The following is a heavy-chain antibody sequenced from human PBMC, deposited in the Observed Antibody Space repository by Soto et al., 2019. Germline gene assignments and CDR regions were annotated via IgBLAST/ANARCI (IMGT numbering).Heavy chain of an antibody. J-gene: IGHJ6*02. CDR2: IYYSGST. Sequence: SETLSLTCTVSGGSISSYYWSWIRQPPGKGLEWIGYIYYSGSTNYNPSLKSRVTISVDTSKNQFSLKLSSVTAADTAVYYCARDMGGSVSYRLPYYYYGMDVWGQGTTVTVSS. V-gene: IGHV4-59*01. CDR1: GGSISSYY. D-gene: IGHD3-10*01. CDR3: ARDMGGSVSYRLPYYYYGMDV.